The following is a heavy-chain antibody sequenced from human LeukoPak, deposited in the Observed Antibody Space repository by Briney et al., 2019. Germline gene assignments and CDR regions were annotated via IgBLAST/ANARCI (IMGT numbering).Heavy chain of an antibody. Sequence: GGSLRLSCAASGFTFSSYAMSWVRQAPGKGLEWVSAISGSGGSTYYADSVKGRFTISRDNSKNTLYLQMNSLRAEDTAVYYCAKFADIVVVPAAMAAFDIWGQGTKVTVSS. D-gene: IGHD2-2*01. CDR1: GFTFSSYA. J-gene: IGHJ3*02. CDR2: ISGSGGST. CDR3: AKFADIVVVPAAMAAFDI. V-gene: IGHV3-23*01.